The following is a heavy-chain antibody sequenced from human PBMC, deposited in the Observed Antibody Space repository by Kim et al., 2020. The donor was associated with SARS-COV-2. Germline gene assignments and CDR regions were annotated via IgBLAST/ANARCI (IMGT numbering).Heavy chain of an antibody. CDR3: ASPPNLYVAGTPY. Sequence: SETLSLTCTVSGGSISSTSYFWGWVRQPPGKGLEWIGSFFYSGTTYYNPSLKSRVTISVDTSKNQFSLKLSSVTAADTAVYYCASPPNLYVAGTPYWGQGTLVTVSS. CDR1: GGSISSTSYF. J-gene: IGHJ4*02. V-gene: IGHV4-39*01. CDR2: FFYSGTT. D-gene: IGHD3-10*01.